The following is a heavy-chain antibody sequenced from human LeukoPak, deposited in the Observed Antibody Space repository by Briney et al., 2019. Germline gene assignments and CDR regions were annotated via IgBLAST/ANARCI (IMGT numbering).Heavy chain of an antibody. D-gene: IGHD3-22*01. Sequence: GGSLRLSCAASGFTFSSYAMSWVRQAPGKGLEWVSAISGSGGSTYYADSVKGRSTISRDNSKNTLYLQMNSLRAEDTAVYYCAKVGYYDSSGYHEIDYWGQGTLVTVSS. CDR3: AKVGYYDSSGYHEIDY. J-gene: IGHJ4*02. CDR2: ISGSGGST. CDR1: GFTFSSYA. V-gene: IGHV3-23*01.